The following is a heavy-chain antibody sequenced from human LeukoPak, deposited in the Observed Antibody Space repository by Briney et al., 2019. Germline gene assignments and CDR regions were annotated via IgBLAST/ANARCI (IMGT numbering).Heavy chain of an antibody. V-gene: IGHV4-38-2*02. J-gene: IGHJ4*02. CDR3: ARDGYSYGVYFDY. CDR2: IYYSGST. CDR1: GYSISSGYY. Sequence: SETLSLTCTVSGYSISSGYYWGWIRQPPGNGLEWIGSIYYSGSTYYNPSLKSRVTISVDTSKNQFSLKLSSVTAADTAVYYCARDGYSYGVYFDYWGQGTLVTVSS. D-gene: IGHD5-18*01.